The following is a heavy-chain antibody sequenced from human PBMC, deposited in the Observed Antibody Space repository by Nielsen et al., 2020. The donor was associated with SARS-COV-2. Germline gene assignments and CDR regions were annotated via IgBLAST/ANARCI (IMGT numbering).Heavy chain of an antibody. V-gene: IGHV3-30*03. J-gene: IGHJ4*02. Sequence: GESLKISCAASGFTFSSYGMHWVRQAPGKGLEWVAVISYDGSNKYYADSVKGRFTISRDNSKNTLYLQMNSLRAEDTAVYYCARERALYDFWSGLDYWGQGTLVTVSS. CDR3: ARERALYDFWSGLDY. D-gene: IGHD3-3*01. CDR1: GFTFSSYG. CDR2: ISYDGSNK.